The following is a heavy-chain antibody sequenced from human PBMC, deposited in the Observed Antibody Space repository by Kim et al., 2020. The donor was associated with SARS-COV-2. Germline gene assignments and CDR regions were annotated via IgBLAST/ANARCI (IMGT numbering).Heavy chain of an antibody. J-gene: IGHJ6*02. CDR3: ARVRGVRYFALPFGMDV. Sequence: ASVKVSCKASGYTFTSYAMNWVRQAPGQGLEWMGWINTNTGNPTYAQVFTGRFVFSLDTSVSTAYLQISSIKAEDTAVYYCARVRGVRYFALPFGMDVWGQGTTVTVSS. CDR2: INTNTGNP. D-gene: IGHD3-9*01. V-gene: IGHV7-4-1*02. CDR1: GYTFTSYA.